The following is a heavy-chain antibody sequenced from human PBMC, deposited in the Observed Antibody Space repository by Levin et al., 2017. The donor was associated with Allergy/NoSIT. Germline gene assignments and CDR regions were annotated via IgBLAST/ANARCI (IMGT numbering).Heavy chain of an antibody. CDR3: ARKGGVVEYYFDY. J-gene: IGHJ4*02. Sequence: SETLSLTCTVSGGSISSSSYYWGWIRQPPGKGLEWIGSIYYSGSTYYNPSLKSRVAISVDTSKNQFSLKLSSVTAADTAVYYCARKGGVVEYYFDYWGQGTLVTVSS. D-gene: IGHD3-16*01. CDR2: IYYSGST. CDR1: GGSISSSSYY. V-gene: IGHV4-39*01.